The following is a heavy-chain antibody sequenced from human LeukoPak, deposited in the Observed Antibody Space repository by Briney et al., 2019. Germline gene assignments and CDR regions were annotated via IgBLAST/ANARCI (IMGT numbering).Heavy chain of an antibody. CDR1: VYTFTGYY. CDR2: INPNSGGT. CDR3: ARGAFQGSSWFDY. J-gene: IGHJ4*02. D-gene: IGHD6-13*01. V-gene: IGHV1-2*02. Sequence: GASVKVSFKASVYTFTGYYMHWARQPPGQGLEWMGGINPNSGGTNYAQNFQGRVTMTRDTSISTAYMELSRLRSDDTAVYYCARGAFQGSSWFDYWGQGTLVTVSS.